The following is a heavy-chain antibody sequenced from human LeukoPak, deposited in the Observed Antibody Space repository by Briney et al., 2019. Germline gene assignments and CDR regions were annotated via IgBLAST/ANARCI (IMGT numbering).Heavy chain of an antibody. V-gene: IGHV4-31*03. J-gene: IGHJ4*02. D-gene: IGHD2-8*02. CDR3: ARVWIRWWAHDY. CDR1: GGSISSGAYY. CDR2: IYYSGST. Sequence: PSETLSLTCPLSGGSISSGAYYWSWIRQHPGKGLEWIGYIYYSGSTYYNPSLKSRVTISEDTSKNQFSLKLSSVTAADTAVYYCARVWIRWWAHDYWGQGTLVTVSS.